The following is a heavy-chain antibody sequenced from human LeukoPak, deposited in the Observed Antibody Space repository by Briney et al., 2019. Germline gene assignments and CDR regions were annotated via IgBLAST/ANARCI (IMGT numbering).Heavy chain of an antibody. CDR3: ARETTLEDSSGYYDAFDI. J-gene: IGHJ3*02. CDR2: ISAYNGNA. D-gene: IGHD3-22*01. V-gene: IGHV1-18*01. Sequence: ASVKVSCKASGGTFSTYAISWVRQAPGQGLEWMGWISAYNGNANYAQKLQGRVTMTTDTSTSTAYMELRSLRSDDTAVYYCARETTLEDSSGYYDAFDIWGQGTMVTVSS. CDR1: GGTFSTYA.